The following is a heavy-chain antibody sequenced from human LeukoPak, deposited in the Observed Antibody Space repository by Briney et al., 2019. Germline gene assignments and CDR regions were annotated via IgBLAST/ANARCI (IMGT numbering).Heavy chain of an antibody. Sequence: ASVKVSCKASGYTFTGYYMHWVRQAPGQGLEWMGWINPNSGGTNYAQKFQGRVTMTRDTSINTAYMELSSLRSDDTAVYYCARAKLDDCGGVCDQYFQHWGQGTLVTVSS. CDR1: GYTFTGYY. D-gene: IGHD2-21*02. CDR2: INPNSGGT. J-gene: IGHJ1*01. CDR3: ARAKLDDCGGVCDQYFQH. V-gene: IGHV1-2*02.